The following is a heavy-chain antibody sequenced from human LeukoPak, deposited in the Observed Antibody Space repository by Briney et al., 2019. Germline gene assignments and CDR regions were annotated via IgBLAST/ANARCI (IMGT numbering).Heavy chain of an antibody. CDR2: IVVGSGNT. D-gene: IGHD3-22*01. Sequence: SVKVSCKASGFTFTSSAMQWVRQARRQRLEWIGWIVVGSGNTNYAQKFQERVTITRDMSTSTAYMEPSSLRSEDTAVYYCAADLVVRRPYYYYYGMDVWGQGTTVTVSS. CDR1: GFTFTSSA. V-gene: IGHV1-58*02. CDR3: AADLVVRRPYYYYYGMDV. J-gene: IGHJ6*02.